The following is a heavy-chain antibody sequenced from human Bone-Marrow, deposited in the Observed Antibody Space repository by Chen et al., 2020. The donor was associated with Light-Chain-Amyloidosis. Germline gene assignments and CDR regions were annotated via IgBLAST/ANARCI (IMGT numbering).Heavy chain of an antibody. CDR3: ARRRDGYNFDY. CDR2: IYPDDSDA. J-gene: IGHJ4*02. Sequence: EVQLEQSGPEVKKTGESLKISCKGSGYPFPNYWIGWVRQMPGKGLEWMGVIYPDDSDARYSPSFEGQVTISADKSITTAYLQWRSLKASDTAMYYCARRRDGYNFDYWGQGTLVTVSS. V-gene: IGHV5-51*01. CDR1: GYPFPNYW. D-gene: IGHD5-12*01.